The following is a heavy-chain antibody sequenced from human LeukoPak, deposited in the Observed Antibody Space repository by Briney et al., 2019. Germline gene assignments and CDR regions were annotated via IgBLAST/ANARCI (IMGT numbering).Heavy chain of an antibody. CDR1: GYSFTSYW. D-gene: IGHD5-24*01. CDR3: ARVPGGRDGNNVVDY. V-gene: IGHV5-51*01. J-gene: IGHJ4*02. Sequence: GESLKISCKGSGYSFTSYWIGWVRQMSGKGLEWMGIIYPDDSDTRYSPSFQGQVTISADKSISTAYLQWSSLKASDTAMYYCARVPGGRDGNNVVDYWGQGTLVTVSS. CDR2: IYPDDSDT.